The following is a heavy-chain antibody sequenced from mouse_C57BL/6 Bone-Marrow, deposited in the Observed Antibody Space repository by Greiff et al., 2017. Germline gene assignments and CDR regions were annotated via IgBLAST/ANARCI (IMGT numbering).Heavy chain of an antibody. CDR2: IWSGGST. Sequence: VQLQESGPGLVQPSQSLSITCTVSGFSLTSYGVHWVRQSPGKGLEWLGVIWSGGSTDYNAAFISTLSISKDNSKSQVFFKMNSLQADDTAIYYCARDYGSSFYAMDYWGQGTSVTVSS. CDR1: GFSLTSYG. J-gene: IGHJ4*01. D-gene: IGHD1-1*01. V-gene: IGHV2-2*01. CDR3: ARDYGSSFYAMDY.